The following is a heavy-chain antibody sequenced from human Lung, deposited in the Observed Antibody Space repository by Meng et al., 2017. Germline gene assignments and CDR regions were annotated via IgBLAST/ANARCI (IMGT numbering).Heavy chain of an antibody. V-gene: IGHV3-23*04. Sequence: EGTLVESGGGLVQPGGSLRLSCAASGFTFTAFAMTWGRQAPGKGLEWVSTISSTGDSTFYPDSVKGRFIVSRDNSKNTLYLQMNSLRAEDTAIYYCAKEAAMASWGQGTLVTVSS. CDR3: AKEAAMAS. CDR2: ISSTGDST. D-gene: IGHD5-18*01. J-gene: IGHJ5*02. CDR1: GFTFTAFA.